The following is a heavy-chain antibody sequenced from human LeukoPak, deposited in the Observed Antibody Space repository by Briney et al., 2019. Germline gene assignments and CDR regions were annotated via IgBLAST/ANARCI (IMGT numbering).Heavy chain of an antibody. V-gene: IGHV3-74*01. CDR1: GFTFNNNY. J-gene: IGHJ4*02. CDR3: ARIHAGNPDY. CDR2: INSDGFSI. D-gene: IGHD5-18*01. Sequence: GGSLRLSCTTSGFTFNNNYMSWVRQAPGKGLVWVSRINSDGFSISYADSVKGRFTISRDNAKNTLYLQMNSLRTEDTAVYYCARIHAGNPDYWGQGTRVTVSS.